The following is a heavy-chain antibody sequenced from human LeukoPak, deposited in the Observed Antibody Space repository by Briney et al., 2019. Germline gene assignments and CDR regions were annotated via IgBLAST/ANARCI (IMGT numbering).Heavy chain of an antibody. D-gene: IGHD5-18*01. J-gene: IGHJ4*02. CDR3: ARDVTYQRGYSYGHQPGYFDY. Sequence: GGSQRLSCAASGFTFSSYGMHWVRQAPGKGLEWVAVIWYDGSNKYYADSVKGRFTVSRDNSKNTLYLQMNSLRAEDTAVYYCARDVTYQRGYSYGHQPGYFDYWGQGTLVTVSS. V-gene: IGHV3-33*01. CDR2: IWYDGSNK. CDR1: GFTFSSYG.